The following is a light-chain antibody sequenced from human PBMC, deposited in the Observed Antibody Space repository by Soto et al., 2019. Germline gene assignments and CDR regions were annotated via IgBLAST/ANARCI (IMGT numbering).Light chain of an antibody. J-gene: IGLJ1*01. CDR3: SSYAGSNNRYV. V-gene: IGLV2-8*01. CDR1: SSDVGGYNY. Sequence: QSALTQPPSASGSPGQSVTISCTGTSSDVGGYNYVSWYQQHPGKAPKLMIYEVSKRPSGVPDRFSGSKSGNTASLTVSGLQPEDEADYYCSSYAGSNNRYVFGTGTKLTVL. CDR2: EVS.